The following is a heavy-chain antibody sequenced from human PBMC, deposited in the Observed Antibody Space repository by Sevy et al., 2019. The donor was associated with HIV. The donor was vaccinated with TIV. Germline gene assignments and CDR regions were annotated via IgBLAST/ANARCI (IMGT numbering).Heavy chain of an antibody. D-gene: IGHD1-26*01. V-gene: IGHV3-49*04. J-gene: IGHJ4*02. Sequence: GGSLRLSCTASGFTFGQYALSWVRKAPGKGLEWVGLIRNKAYGGTTEYAASVKGRFTISRDDSKSIAYLQMSSLKTEDTAVYFCSRGGSFSPLDYWGQGTLVTVSS. CDR1: GFTFGQYA. CDR2: IRNKAYGGTT. CDR3: SRGGSFSPLDY.